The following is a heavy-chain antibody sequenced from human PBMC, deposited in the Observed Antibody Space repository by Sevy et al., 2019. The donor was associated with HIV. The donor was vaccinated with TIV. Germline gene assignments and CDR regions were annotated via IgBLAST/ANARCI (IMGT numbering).Heavy chain of an antibody. CDR3: TTAPGVTIFGVVKDY. Sequence: GGSLRLSCGASGFTVSDAWMNWVRQAPGKGLEWVGRIKSKSDGGTTDYVAPVKGRFTISRDDSKNTLYLQMSSLKTEDTAVYYCTTAPGVTIFGVVKDYWGQGTLVTVSS. J-gene: IGHJ4*02. V-gene: IGHV3-15*01. D-gene: IGHD3-3*01. CDR1: GFTVSDAW. CDR2: IKSKSDGGTT.